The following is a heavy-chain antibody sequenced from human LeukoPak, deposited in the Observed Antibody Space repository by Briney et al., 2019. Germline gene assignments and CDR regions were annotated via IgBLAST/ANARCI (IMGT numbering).Heavy chain of an antibody. CDR3: ASGRQVYQLLTGRSYYYYGMDV. J-gene: IGHJ6*02. CDR1: GGSFSGYY. CDR2: INHSGST. Sequence: SETLSLTCAVYGGSFSGYYWSWIRQPPGKGLEWIGEINHSGSTNYNPSLKSRVTISVDTSKNQFSLKLSSVTAADTAVYYCASGRQVYQLLTGRSYYYYGMDVWGQGTTVTVSS. D-gene: IGHD2-2*01. V-gene: IGHV4-34*01.